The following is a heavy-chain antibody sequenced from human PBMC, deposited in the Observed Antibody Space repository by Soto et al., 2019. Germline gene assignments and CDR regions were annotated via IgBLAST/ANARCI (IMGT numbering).Heavy chain of an antibody. D-gene: IGHD6-19*01. CDR3: ARDLGGWYGADYFDY. CDR1: GYTFTSYG. Sequence: QVQLVQSGAEVKKPGASVKVSCKASGYTFTSYGISWVRQAPGQGLEWMGWISADNGNTNYAQKLQGRVIMTTDTRTRTADVELTSLRSDDTAVYYCARDLGGWYGADYFDYWGQGTLGTVSS. V-gene: IGHV1-18*01. CDR2: ISADNGNT. J-gene: IGHJ4*02.